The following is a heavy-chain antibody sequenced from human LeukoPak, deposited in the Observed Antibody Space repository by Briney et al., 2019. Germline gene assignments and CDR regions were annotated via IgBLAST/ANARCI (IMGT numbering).Heavy chain of an antibody. V-gene: IGHV3-23*01. J-gene: IGHJ4*02. D-gene: IGHD6-13*01. Sequence: GGSLRLSCAGSGFTLSNYAMSWVRQAPGKGLEWVSAISGSGDTTYYADPVKGRFTISRDSSRNTLYLHMNSLRAEDTAVYYCAKDRVVATGIGEFDYWGQGTLVTVSS. CDR3: AKDRVVATGIGEFDY. CDR1: GFTLSNYA. CDR2: ISGSGDTT.